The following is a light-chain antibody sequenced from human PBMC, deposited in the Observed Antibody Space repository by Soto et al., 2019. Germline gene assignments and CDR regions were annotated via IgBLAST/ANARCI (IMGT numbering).Light chain of an antibody. CDR2: DTS. V-gene: IGLV1-51*01. CDR1: DSNVGNNY. J-gene: IGLJ3*02. CDR3: GTWDTALSAGK. Sequence: QSVLTQPPSVSAATGQRVIISCSGSDSNVGNNYVSWYQQFPGAPPKLLIYDTSKRPSWISDRFSASKSGTSATLIISSLQTGDEAHYYYGTWDTALSAGKFGGGTKLTVL.